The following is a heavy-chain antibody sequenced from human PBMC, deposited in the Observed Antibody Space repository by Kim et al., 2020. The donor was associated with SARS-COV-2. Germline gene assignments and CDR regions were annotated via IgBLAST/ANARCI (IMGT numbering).Heavy chain of an antibody. Sequence: NDNSSLRSRLTISDDRSKNQFSLKLSSVPAADTAVYYCARRKAVAASYFDYWGLVSLVTVSA. V-gene: IGHV4-59*08. D-gene: IGHD6-19*01. J-gene: IGHJ4*02. CDR3: ARRKAVAASYFDY.